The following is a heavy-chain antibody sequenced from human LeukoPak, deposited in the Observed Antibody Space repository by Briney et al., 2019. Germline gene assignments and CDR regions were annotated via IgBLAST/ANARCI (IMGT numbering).Heavy chain of an antibody. CDR2: ISSSSSYI. CDR1: GFTFSSYS. V-gene: IGHV3-21*01. Sequence: GGSLRLSCAASGFTFSSYSMNWVPQAPGKGLEWVSSISSSSSYIYYADSVKGRFTISRDNAKNSLYLQMNSLRAEDTAVYYCARGITMVRGVTPFDYWGQGTLVTVSS. J-gene: IGHJ4*02. D-gene: IGHD3-10*01. CDR3: ARGITMVRGVTPFDY.